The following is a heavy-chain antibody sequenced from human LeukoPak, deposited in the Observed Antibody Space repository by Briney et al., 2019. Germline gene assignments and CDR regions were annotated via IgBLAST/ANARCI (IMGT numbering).Heavy chain of an antibody. CDR1: GYTFTSYG. D-gene: IGHD1-7*01. J-gene: IGHJ5*02. V-gene: IGHV1-18*01. Sequence: ASVKVSCKASGYTFTSYGISWVRQAPGQGQEWMGWISAYNRNTNYAQKLQGRVTMTTDTSTSTAYMELRSLRSDDTAVYYCARLPLELSRFDPWGQGTLVTVSS. CDR3: ARLPLELSRFDP. CDR2: ISAYNRNT.